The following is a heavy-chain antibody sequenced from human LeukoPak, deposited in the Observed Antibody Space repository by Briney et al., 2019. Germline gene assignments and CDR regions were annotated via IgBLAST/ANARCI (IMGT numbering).Heavy chain of an antibody. V-gene: IGHV4-61*02. Sequence: SETLSLTCTVSGDSITSGNLYWSWVRQSAGKRLEWIGRIYAGGNTNYNPSLKSRVTITLDTSKNQFSLRLTSVTAADTAVYYCARGLDCSSTSCYPENYYYYMDVWGKGTTVTISS. CDR1: GDSITSGNLY. CDR3: ARGLDCSSTSCYPENYYYYMDV. J-gene: IGHJ6*03. D-gene: IGHD2-2*01. CDR2: IYAGGNT.